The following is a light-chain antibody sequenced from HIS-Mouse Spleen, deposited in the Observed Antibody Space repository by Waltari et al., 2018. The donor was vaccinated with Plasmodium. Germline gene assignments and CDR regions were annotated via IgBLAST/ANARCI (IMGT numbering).Light chain of an antibody. CDR3: QSADSSGTYRV. V-gene: IGLV3-25*03. CDR1: ALPTQY. CDR2: KDS. J-gene: IGLJ2*01. Sequence: SYELTQPPSVSVSPGQTARITCSGDALPTQYAYWYQQKPGQAPVLVIYKDSGRPAGIPERFSGSSSGKTVTLTISGVQAEDEADYYCQSADSSGTYRVFGGGTKLTVL.